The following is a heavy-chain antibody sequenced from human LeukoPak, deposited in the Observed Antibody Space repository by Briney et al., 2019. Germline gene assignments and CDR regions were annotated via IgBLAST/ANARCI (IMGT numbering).Heavy chain of an antibody. D-gene: IGHD2-8*02. CDR3: ATYRQVLLPFES. V-gene: IGHV3-23*01. Sequence: GGSLRLSCAASGFTFSTFAMSWVRQPPGKGLEWVSSIFPSGGEIHYADSVRGRFTISRDNSKSTLSLQMNSLRAEDTAIYYCATYRQVLLPFESWGQGTLVTVSS. J-gene: IGHJ4*02. CDR2: IFPSGGEI. CDR1: GFTFSTFA.